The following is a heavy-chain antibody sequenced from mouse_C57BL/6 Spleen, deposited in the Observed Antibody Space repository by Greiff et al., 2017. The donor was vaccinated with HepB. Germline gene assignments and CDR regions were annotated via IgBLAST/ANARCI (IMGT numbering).Heavy chain of an antibody. D-gene: IGHD1-1*01. CDR1: GYAFSSSW. CDR2: IYPGDGDT. V-gene: IGHV1-82*01. CDR3: ERIYYGSSPGGTGAMDY. Sequence: VQLQQSGPELVKPGASVKISCKASGYAFSSSWMNWVKQRPGKGLEWIGRIYPGDGDTNYNGKFKGKATLTADKSSSTAYMQLSSLTSEDSAVSVCERIYYGSSPGGTGAMDYWGQGTSVTVSA. J-gene: IGHJ4*01.